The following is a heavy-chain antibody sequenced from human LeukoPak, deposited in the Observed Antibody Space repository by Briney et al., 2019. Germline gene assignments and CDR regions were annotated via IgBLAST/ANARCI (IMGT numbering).Heavy chain of an antibody. CDR3: ARDPRSRDYDFWSGYYAQSYYFDY. CDR2: IYYSGST. D-gene: IGHD3-3*01. Sequence: SETLSLTCTVSGGSISSYYWSWIRQPPGKGLEWIGYIYYSGSTNYNPSLKSRVTISVDTSKNQFSLKLSSVTAADTAVYYCARDPRSRDYDFWSGYYAQSYYFDYWGQGTLVTVPS. J-gene: IGHJ4*02. V-gene: IGHV4-59*01. CDR1: GGSISSYY.